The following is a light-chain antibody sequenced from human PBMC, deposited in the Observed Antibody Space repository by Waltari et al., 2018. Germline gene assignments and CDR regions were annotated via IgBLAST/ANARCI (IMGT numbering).Light chain of an antibody. Sequence: EIVLTQSPGTLSLSPGERATLSCRASQSVSTSYLAWYQQKPGQAPRRLLYGASSRATGIPDRFSGSGSGTDFTLTISRLEPEDFAVYYCQQYGSPLSTFGGGTKVEIK. V-gene: IGKV3-20*01. CDR2: GAS. CDR3: QQYGSPLST. CDR1: QSVSTSY. J-gene: IGKJ4*01.